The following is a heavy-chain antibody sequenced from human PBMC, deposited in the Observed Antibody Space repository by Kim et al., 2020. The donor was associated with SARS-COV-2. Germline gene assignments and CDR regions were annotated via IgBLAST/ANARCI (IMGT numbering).Heavy chain of an antibody. V-gene: IGHV3-30-3*01. CDR1: GFTFSSYA. CDR2: ISYDGSNK. CDR3: ARDQEPRQGYYYYGMDV. Sequence: GGSLRLSCAASGFTFSSYAMPWVRQAPGKGLEWVAVISYDGSNKYYADSVKGRFTISRDNSKNTLYLQMNSLRAEDTAVYYCARDQEPRQGYYYYGMDVWGQGTTVTVSS. J-gene: IGHJ6*02.